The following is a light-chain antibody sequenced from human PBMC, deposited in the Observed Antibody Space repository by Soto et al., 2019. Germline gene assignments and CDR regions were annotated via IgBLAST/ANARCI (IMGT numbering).Light chain of an antibody. CDR3: CSYAGSRTYV. J-gene: IGLJ1*01. CDR2: EGS. Sequence: QSALTQPASVSGSPGQSITISCTGTSSDVGSYDLVSWYQQHPGKAPKLMIYEGSKRPSGVSYRFSGAKSGNTASLTISGLQAEDEADYYCCSYAGSRTYVFGTGTKVTVL. CDR1: SSDVGSYDL. V-gene: IGLV2-23*01.